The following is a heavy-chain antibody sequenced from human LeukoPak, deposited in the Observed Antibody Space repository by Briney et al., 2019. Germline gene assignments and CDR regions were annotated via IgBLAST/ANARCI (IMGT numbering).Heavy chain of an antibody. J-gene: IGHJ4*02. V-gene: IGHV1-18*01. CDR1: GYTFTSYD. CDR3: ARDNGQLLDY. Sequence: ASVKVSCKTSGYTFTSYDIIWVRQAPGQGLEWMGWISADNGNTKHAVKVQGRSTMTTDISTSTAYMELGSLRSGDTAVYYCARDNGQLLDYWGQGTLVTVSS. CDR2: ISADNGNT. D-gene: IGHD2-2*01.